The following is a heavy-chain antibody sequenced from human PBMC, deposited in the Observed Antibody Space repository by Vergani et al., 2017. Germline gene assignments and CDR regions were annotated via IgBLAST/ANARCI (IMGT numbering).Heavy chain of an antibody. D-gene: IGHD3-3*01. CDR3: ARAATDDFWSGYGMDV. Sequence: QVQLVQSGAEVKKPGASVKVSCKASGYTFTSYDINWVRQATGQGLEWMGWMNPNSGNTGYAQKFQGRVTMTRNTSISTAYRELSSLRSEDTAVYYCARAATDDFWSGYGMDVWGQGTTVTVSS. V-gene: IGHV1-8*01. CDR1: GYTFTSYD. CDR2: MNPNSGNT. J-gene: IGHJ6*02.